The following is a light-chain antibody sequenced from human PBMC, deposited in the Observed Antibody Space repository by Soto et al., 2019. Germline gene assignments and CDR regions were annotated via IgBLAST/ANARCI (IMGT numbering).Light chain of an antibody. Sequence: QSVLTQPPSVSAAPGQRVTISCSGGSSNIGGNSVSWYQQLPGTAPKLLIYDDDKRPSGIPDRFSGSKSGTSATLGITGFQTGDEADYYCGSWDSSLSAYVFGTGTQVTVL. CDR1: SSNIGGNS. CDR2: DDD. CDR3: GSWDSSLSAYV. V-gene: IGLV1-51*01. J-gene: IGLJ1*01.